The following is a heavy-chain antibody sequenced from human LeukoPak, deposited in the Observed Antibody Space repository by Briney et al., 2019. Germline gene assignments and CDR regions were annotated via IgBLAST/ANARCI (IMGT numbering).Heavy chain of an antibody. CDR3: ARDGGYSYNDYYYMDV. D-gene: IGHD5-18*01. V-gene: IGHV3-21*01. CDR2: ISSSSSYI. CDR1: GFTFSSYS. Sequence: GGSLRLSCAASGFTFSSYSMNWVRQAPGKGLEWASSISSSSSYIYYADSVKGRFTISRDNAKNSLYLQMNRLRAEDTAVYYCARDGGYSYNDYYYMDVWGKGTTVTISS. J-gene: IGHJ6*03.